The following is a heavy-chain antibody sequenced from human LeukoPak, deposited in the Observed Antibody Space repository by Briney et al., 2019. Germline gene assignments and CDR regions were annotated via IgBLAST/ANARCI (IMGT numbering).Heavy chain of an antibody. J-gene: IGHJ5*02. CDR2: INHNGST. V-gene: IGHV4-34*01. Sequence: SETLSLTCAVYGGSFSGYYWSWIRQPPGKGLEWIGEINHNGSTNYNPSLKSRVTISVDTSKNQFSLKLSSVTAADTAVYYCARDYGHYSYGSGGWFDPRGQGTLVTVSS. D-gene: IGHD5-18*01. CDR1: GGSFSGYY. CDR3: ARDYGHYSYGSGGWFDP.